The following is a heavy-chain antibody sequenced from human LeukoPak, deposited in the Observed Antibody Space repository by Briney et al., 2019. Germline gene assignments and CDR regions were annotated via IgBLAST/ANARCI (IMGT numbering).Heavy chain of an antibody. V-gene: IGHV3-11*01. CDR3: ARDVRIAAPGGEVIDP. D-gene: IGHD6-6*01. J-gene: IGHJ5*02. CDR1: GFTFSDYY. Sequence: GGSQRLSCAASGFTFSDYYMSWIRQAPGKGLEWVSYISSSGSTIYYADSVKGRFTISRDNAKNSLYLQMNSLRAEDTAVYYCARDVRIAAPGGEVIDPWGQGTLVTVSS. CDR2: ISSSGSTI.